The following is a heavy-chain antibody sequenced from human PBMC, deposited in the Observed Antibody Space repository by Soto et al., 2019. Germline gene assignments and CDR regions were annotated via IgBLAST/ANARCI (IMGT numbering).Heavy chain of an antibody. CDR1: GDSISSGGYF. J-gene: IGHJ4*02. Sequence: QVQLQESGPGLLKPSQTLSLTCTVSGDSISSGGYFWGWIRQLPGKGLEWIGHHFYGGSTYYSPSLESRGTISVDTSKNRFSLTLSSVTAADTAFYYCVRAPPYGTFDSWGQGTLVTVSS. D-gene: IGHD3-10*01. CDR2: HFYGGST. CDR3: VRAPPYGTFDS. V-gene: IGHV4-31*03.